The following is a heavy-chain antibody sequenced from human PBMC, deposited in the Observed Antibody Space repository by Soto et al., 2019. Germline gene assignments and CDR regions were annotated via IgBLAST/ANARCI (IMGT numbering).Heavy chain of an antibody. CDR2: ISGSGGST. CDR3: AKAMTWELPYYYMDV. Sequence: GGSLRLSCAASGFTFSSYAMSWVRRAPGKGLEWVSAISGSGGSTYYADSVKGRFTISRDNSKNTLYLQMNSLRAEDTAVYYCAKAMTWELPYYYMDVWGKGTTVTVSS. J-gene: IGHJ6*03. D-gene: IGHD1-26*01. V-gene: IGHV3-23*01. CDR1: GFTFSSYA.